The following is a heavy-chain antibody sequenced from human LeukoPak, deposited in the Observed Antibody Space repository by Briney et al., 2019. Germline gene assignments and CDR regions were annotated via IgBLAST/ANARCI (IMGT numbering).Heavy chain of an antibody. Sequence: GGSLRLSCAVSGFSLSSHGMHWVRQAPGKGLEDVSAISSNGVDTFYANSVKGRFTVSRDDSKNTLYLQMGSLRAEDMAVYYCAKMYYDSSGHFDYWGQGTLVTVSS. CDR3: AKMYYDSSGHFDY. D-gene: IGHD3-22*01. CDR2: ISSNGVDT. V-gene: IGHV3-64*01. J-gene: IGHJ4*02. CDR1: GFSLSSHG.